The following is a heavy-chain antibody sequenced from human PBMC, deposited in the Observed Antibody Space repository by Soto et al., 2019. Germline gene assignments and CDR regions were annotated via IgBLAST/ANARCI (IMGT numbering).Heavy chain of an antibody. CDR1: GFTFHNYW. Sequence: GGSLRLSCAASGFTFHNYWMIWVRQAPGQGLEWVANINQDGSEENFADSMRGRFTISRDNARSSLYLQMDSLILEDTAVYYCASANVLRGVIGFHGGLGTLVTVSS. V-gene: IGHV3-7*01. D-gene: IGHD3-10*01. CDR2: INQDGSEE. J-gene: IGHJ4*02. CDR3: ASANVLRGVIGFH.